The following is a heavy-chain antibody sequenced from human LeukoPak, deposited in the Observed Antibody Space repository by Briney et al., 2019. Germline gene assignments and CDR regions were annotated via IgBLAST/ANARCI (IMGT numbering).Heavy chain of an antibody. CDR3: GRDRHWNQGNFDY. CDR2: INPNNGGT. J-gene: IGHJ4*02. D-gene: IGHD1-1*01. Sequence: ASVKVSCKASGYDFTSVGITWVRRAPGQGLEWMGWINPNNGGTNSAQKFQGRVTMTRDTSIGTAYMELNRLTYDDTAVYYCGRDRHWNQGNFDYWGQGTLVTVSS. V-gene: IGHV1-2*02. CDR1: GYDFTSVG.